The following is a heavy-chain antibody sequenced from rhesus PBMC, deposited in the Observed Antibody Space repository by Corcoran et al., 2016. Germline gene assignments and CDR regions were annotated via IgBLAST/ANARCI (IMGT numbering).Heavy chain of an antibody. CDR2: FYGGSGSS. Sequence: QVQLQESGPGVVKPSETLSLTCAVAGGSISGYYLWSWIRQPPGKRLEWIGYFYGGSGSSSYNPSLNSRVIISIDTSKYQFSLKLSSVTAADTAVYYCARGGGGSWNFVYWGQGVLVTVSS. V-gene: IGHV4S7*01. CDR3: ARGGGGSWNFVY. CDR1: GGSISGYYL. J-gene: IGHJ4*01. D-gene: IGHD6-25*01.